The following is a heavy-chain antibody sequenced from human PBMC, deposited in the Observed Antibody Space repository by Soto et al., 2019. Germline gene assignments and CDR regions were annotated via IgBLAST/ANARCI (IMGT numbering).Heavy chain of an antibody. V-gene: IGHV1-18*01. CDR1: GYTFTSYG. CDR3: AKDGSVSGDPNWFDP. J-gene: IGHJ5*02. Sequence: ASVKVSCKASGYTFTSYGISWVRQAPGQGLEWMGWISAYNGNTNYAQKLQGRVTMTTDTSTSTAYMELRSLRSDDTAVYYCAKDGSVSGDPNWFDPWGQGTLVTVSS. CDR2: ISAYNGNT.